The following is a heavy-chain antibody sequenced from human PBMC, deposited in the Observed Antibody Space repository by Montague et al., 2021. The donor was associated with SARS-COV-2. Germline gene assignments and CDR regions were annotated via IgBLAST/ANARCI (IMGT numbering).Heavy chain of an antibody. V-gene: IGHV4-61*01. CDR2: VLYTGVT. CDR1: GGSVRSGSYY. CDR3: AMTAVIRYQYYFDN. Sequence: SETLSLTCSVSGGSVRSGSYYWSWIRQPPGKGLQWNGNVLYTGVTSFNPSLKSRLTMSVDSSKNEFSLNLRPVTAADTAVYYCAMTAVIRYQYYFDNWGEGTVVAVSS. J-gene: IGHJ4*02. D-gene: IGHD3-16*02.